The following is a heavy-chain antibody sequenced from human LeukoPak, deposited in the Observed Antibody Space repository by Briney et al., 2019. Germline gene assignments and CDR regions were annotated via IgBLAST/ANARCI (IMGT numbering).Heavy chain of an antibody. CDR1: GFTFSSYG. CDR3: AKDASGYSSSWLDY. D-gene: IGHD6-13*01. CDR2: ISYDGSNK. J-gene: IGHJ4*02. V-gene: IGHV3-30*18. Sequence: GGSLRLSCAASGFTFSSYGMHWVRQAPGKGLEWVAVISYDGSNKYYADSVKGRFTISRDNSKNTLYLQMNSLRAEDTAVYYCAKDASGYSSSWLDYWGQGTLVTVSS.